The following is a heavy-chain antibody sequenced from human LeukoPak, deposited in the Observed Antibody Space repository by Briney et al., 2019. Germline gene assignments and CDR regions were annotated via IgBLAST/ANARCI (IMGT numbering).Heavy chain of an antibody. V-gene: IGHV1-69*04. Sequence: GASVKVSCKASVGTFNNYAIGWVRQAPGQGLEWMGRIIPILDIAKYAQKFQGRVTTTADKSTGTAYMELSSLRSDDTAVYYCARVLSCTGGSCYSIYGMDAWGQGTTVTVSS. CDR2: IIPILDIA. CDR1: VGTFNNYA. D-gene: IGHD2-15*01. CDR3: ARVLSCTGGSCYSIYGMDA. J-gene: IGHJ6*02.